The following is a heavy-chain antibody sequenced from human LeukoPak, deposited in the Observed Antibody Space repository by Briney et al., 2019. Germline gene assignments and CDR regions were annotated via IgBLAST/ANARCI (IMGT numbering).Heavy chain of an antibody. CDR2: ISSGSRTI. Sequence: GGSLRLSCAASGFTFSGYSMNWVRQAPGRGLEWLSYISSGSRTIFYGDSVKGRFIISRDNAKNSLYLLMNSLRAEDMALYYCARSIVVLDAFDIWGQGTMVTVSS. D-gene: IGHD2-2*01. CDR3: ARSIVVLDAFDI. V-gene: IGHV3-48*01. CDR1: GFTFSGYS. J-gene: IGHJ3*02.